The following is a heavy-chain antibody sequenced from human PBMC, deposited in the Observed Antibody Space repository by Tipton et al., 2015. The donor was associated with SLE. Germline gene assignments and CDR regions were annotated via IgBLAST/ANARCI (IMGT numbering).Heavy chain of an antibody. Sequence: TLSLTCTVSGGSISSSSYYWGWIRQPPGKGLEWIGSIYYSGGTYYNPSLKSRVTISVDTSKNQFSLKLSSVTAADTAVYYCAREVGDCSSTSCYIYMDVWGKGTTVTVSS. CDR1: GGSISSSSYY. D-gene: IGHD2-2*02. CDR3: AREVGDCSSTSCYIYMDV. J-gene: IGHJ6*03. CDR2: IYYSGGT. V-gene: IGHV4-39*07.